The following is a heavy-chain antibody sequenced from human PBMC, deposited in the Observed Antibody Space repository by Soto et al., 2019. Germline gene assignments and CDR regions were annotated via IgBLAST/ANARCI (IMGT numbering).Heavy chain of an antibody. CDR1: GGSFGSSAYY. Sequence: SETLSLTCTVSGGSFGSSAYYWGWIRRAPGKGLEWISSINSSGSTFSNPSLKSRVTLSVDTSKNQFSLKLTSVTAADTALYYCSRRASEGFDPWGQGTLVTVS. CDR2: INSSGST. V-gene: IGHV4-39*01. CDR3: SRRASEGFDP. J-gene: IGHJ5*02.